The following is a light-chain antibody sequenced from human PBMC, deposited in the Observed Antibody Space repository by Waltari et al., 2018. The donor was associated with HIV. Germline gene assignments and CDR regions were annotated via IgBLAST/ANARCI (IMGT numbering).Light chain of an antibody. Sequence: DIILTQSPDTLAVSLGDRATIHCRSSQTVFSASTHKYYLSWYQQNPGHPPKLLLYWASARESGVPARFSGSGSATDFTLTITDFQAEDAAIYFCQQYYNTPWTFGQGTRADIK. CDR1: QTVFSASTHKYY. CDR2: WAS. J-gene: IGKJ1*01. V-gene: IGKV4-1*01. CDR3: QQYYNTPWT.